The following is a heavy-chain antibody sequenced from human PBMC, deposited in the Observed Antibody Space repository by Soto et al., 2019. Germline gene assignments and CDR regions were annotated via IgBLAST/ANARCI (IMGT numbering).Heavy chain of an antibody. Sequence: QVQLVQSGAEVKKPGASVKVSCKASGYTFPSYDINWVRQATGQGLEWMGWMNLNSGNTGYAQKFQGRVTMTRNTSISTAYMELSSLRSEDTAVYYCARGNRVTMVPLLYYYYYYMDVWGKGTTVTVSS. V-gene: IGHV1-8*01. CDR1: GYTFPSYD. CDR2: MNLNSGNT. J-gene: IGHJ6*03. CDR3: ARGNRVTMVPLLYYYYYYMDV. D-gene: IGHD3-10*01.